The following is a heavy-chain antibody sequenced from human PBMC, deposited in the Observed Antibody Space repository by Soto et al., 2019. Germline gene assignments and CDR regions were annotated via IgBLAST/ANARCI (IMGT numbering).Heavy chain of an antibody. Sequence: SETLSLTCAVSGCSISSSNWWTCFRQPPGKGLEWIGETYHSGSTNYNPSLMSRATISLDKSKSQFSLRLTSVTAADTAVHYCARRAPLDYGDYWFDPWGQGTLVTVSS. J-gene: IGHJ5*02. CDR3: ARRAPLDYGDYWFDP. CDR1: GCSISSSNW. D-gene: IGHD4-17*01. CDR2: TYHSGST. V-gene: IGHV4-4*02.